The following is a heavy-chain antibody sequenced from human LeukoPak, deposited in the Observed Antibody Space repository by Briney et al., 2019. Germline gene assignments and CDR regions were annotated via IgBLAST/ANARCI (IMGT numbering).Heavy chain of an antibody. V-gene: IGHV4-59*01. J-gene: IGHJ2*01. CDR1: GISINTYY. Sequence: PSETLSLTCTVSGISINTYYWSWIRQPPGKGLEWIGYIYYSGSTNYNPSLKSRVTISLDTSKNQFSLKLSSVTAADTAVYYCARDRLVRQWYLDFWGRGTLVTVSS. CDR2: IYYSGST. D-gene: IGHD3-9*01. CDR3: ARDRLVRQWYLDF.